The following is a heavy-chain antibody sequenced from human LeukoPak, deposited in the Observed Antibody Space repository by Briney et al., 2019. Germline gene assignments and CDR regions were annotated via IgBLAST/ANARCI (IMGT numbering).Heavy chain of an antibody. CDR3: AKVDIVATIDAGRLVDY. V-gene: IGHV3-30*18. D-gene: IGHD5-12*01. Sequence: GGSLRLSCAASGFTFSSYGMQWFRQAPDKGLEWVAAISNDGSNKYYADSVKGRFTISRDNSKNTLYLQMNSLRAEDTAVYYCAKVDIVATIDAGRLVDYWGQGTLVNVSS. CDR1: GFTFSSYG. CDR2: ISNDGSNK. J-gene: IGHJ4*02.